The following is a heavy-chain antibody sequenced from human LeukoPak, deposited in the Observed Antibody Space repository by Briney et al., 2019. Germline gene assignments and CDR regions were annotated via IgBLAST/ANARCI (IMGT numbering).Heavy chain of an antibody. CDR2: INSDGSST. V-gene: IGHV3-74*01. CDR1: GFTFSSYW. CDR3: AKDGVGGSSWRVDYYMDV. Sequence: GGSLRLSCAASGFTFSSYWMHWVRQAPGKGLVWVSRINSDGSSTSYADSVKGRFTISRDNAKNTLYLQMNSLRAEDTAVYYCAKDGVGGSSWRVDYYMDVWGKGTTVTISS. J-gene: IGHJ6*03. D-gene: IGHD6-13*01.